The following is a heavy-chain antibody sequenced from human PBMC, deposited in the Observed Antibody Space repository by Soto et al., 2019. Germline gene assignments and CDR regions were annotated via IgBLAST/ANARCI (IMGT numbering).Heavy chain of an antibody. Sequence: QVQLVQSGAEVKKPGASVKVSCKASGYTFTNNDINWVRQATGQGPEWMGWINPKSGNTGYAHQFQGRVTMTWQTSTSTAYMELSGRRSEDTAGYYCARVVAGGQSDYWGQGTPVTVSS. CDR2: INPKSGNT. CDR3: ARVVAGGQSDY. D-gene: IGHD6-19*01. CDR1: GYTFTNND. V-gene: IGHV1-8*01. J-gene: IGHJ4*02.